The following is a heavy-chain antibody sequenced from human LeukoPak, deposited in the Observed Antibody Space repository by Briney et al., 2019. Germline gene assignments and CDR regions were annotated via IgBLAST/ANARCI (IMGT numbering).Heavy chain of an antibody. CDR3: AKSRPPWPDRRYFDS. CDR1: GFGFSSYA. Sequence: GGSLRLSCAASGFGFSSYAMYWVRQAPGKGLEWVAVTWYDGSNKYYADSVKGRFTISRDNSKNTLSLQTTSLRDEDTAVYYCAKSRPPWPDRRYFDSWGQGTLVTVSS. J-gene: IGHJ4*02. V-gene: IGHV3-33*06. CDR2: TWYDGSNK.